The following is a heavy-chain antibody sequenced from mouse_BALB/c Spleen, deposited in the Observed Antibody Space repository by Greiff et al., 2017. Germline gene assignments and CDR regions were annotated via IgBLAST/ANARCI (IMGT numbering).Heavy chain of an antibody. CDR2: ISSGSSTI. J-gene: IGHJ3*01. CDR3: AREEAARATFAY. Sequence: EVQVVESGGGLVQPGGSRKLSCAASGFTFSSFGMHWVRQAPEKGLEWVAYISSGSSTIYYADTVKGRFTISRDNPKNTLFLQMTSLRSEDTAMYYCAREEAARATFAYWGQGTLVTVSA. D-gene: IGHD3-1*01. V-gene: IGHV5-17*02. CDR1: GFTFSSFG.